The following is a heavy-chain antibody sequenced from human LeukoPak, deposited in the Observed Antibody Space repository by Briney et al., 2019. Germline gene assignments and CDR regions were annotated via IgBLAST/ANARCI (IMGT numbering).Heavy chain of an antibody. CDR3: ANLGYCSSTSCPG. J-gene: IGHJ4*02. CDR1: GFTFDDYA. V-gene: IGHV3-43*02. Sequence: PGGSLRLSCAASGFTFDDYAMHWVRQAPGKGLEWVSLTSGDGGSTYYADSVKGRFTISRDNSKNSLYLQMNSLRTEDTALYYCANLGYCSSTSCPGWGQGTLVTVSS. D-gene: IGHD2-2*01. CDR2: TSGDGGST.